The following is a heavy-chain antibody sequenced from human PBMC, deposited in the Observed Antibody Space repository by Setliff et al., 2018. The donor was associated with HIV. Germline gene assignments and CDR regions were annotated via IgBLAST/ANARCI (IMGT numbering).Heavy chain of an antibody. CDR3: ARDHSGYDPDAFDI. CDR2: IYYSGST. Sequence: PSETLSLTCTVSGGSISSYYWSWIRQPPGKGLEWIGYIYYSGSTNYNPSLKSRVTISVDTSKNQFSLKLSSVTAADTAVYYCARDHSGYDPDAFDIWGQGTMVTVSS. D-gene: IGHD5-12*01. V-gene: IGHV4-59*01. J-gene: IGHJ3*02. CDR1: GGSISSYY.